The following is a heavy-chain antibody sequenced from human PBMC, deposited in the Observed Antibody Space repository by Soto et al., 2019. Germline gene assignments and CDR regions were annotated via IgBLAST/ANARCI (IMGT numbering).Heavy chain of an antibody. J-gene: IGHJ4*02. D-gene: IGHD2-15*01. CDR1: GGTFSSYT. CDR3: ARDGTYCSGGSCYHGHDY. CDR2: IIPILGIA. V-gene: IGHV1-69*04. Sequence: EASVKVSCKASGGTFSSYTISWVRQAPGQGLEWMGRIIPILGIANYAQKFQGRVTITADKSTSTAYMELSSLRSEDTAVYYCARDGTYCSGGSCYHGHDYWGQGTLVTVSS.